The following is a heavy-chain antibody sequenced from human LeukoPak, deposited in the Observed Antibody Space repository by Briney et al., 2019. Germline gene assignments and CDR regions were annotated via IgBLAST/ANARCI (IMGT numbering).Heavy chain of an antibody. CDR1: GFTFSSYS. V-gene: IGHV3-21*01. CDR3: AREVDYVFDF. D-gene: IGHD4-17*01. J-gene: IGHJ4*02. CDR2: ISSSGSYI. Sequence: GGSLRLSCAASGFTFSSYSMNWVRQAPGKGLEWVSSISSSGSYISYADSVKGRFTISRDNAKNSLYLQMSSLRAEDTAVYYCAREVDYVFDFRGQGTLGTVSP.